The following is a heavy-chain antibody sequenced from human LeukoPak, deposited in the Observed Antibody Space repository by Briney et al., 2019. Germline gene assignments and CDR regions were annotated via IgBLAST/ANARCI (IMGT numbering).Heavy chain of an antibody. D-gene: IGHD1-26*01. CDR1: GYTFTGYY. V-gene: IGHV1-2*02. CDR2: INPNSGGT. J-gene: IGHJ4*02. CDR3: ARQAGSWSYGYFDY. Sequence: ASVKVSCKASGYTFTGYYMHWVRQAPGQGLEWMGWINPNSGGTNYAQKFQGRVTMTRDTSISTAYMELSRLRSDDTAVYYCARQAGSWSYGYFDYWGQGTLVTVSS.